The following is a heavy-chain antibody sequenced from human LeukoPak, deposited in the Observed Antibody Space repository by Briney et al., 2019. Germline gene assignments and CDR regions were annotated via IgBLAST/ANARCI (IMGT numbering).Heavy chain of an antibody. CDR3: ARGSMVRGVIIPD. CDR2: IYYSGDT. Sequence: SETLSLTCTVSGASVSSDNYYWSWIRQPPGKGLEWIGHIYYSGDTNYNPSLKSRVTISVDRSKNQFSLKLSSVTAADTAVYYCARGSMVRGVIIPDWGQGTLVTVSS. CDR1: GASVSSDNYY. D-gene: IGHD3-10*01. V-gene: IGHV4-61*01. J-gene: IGHJ4*02.